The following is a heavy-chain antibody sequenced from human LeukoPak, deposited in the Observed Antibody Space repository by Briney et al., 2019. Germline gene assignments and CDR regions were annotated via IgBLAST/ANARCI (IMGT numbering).Heavy chain of an antibody. Sequence: GGSLRLSCVASGFTFSSYAMHWVRQAPGKGLGWVAVMSYGGTYKYYADSVKGRFTISRDNSKNTVYLQMNSLRGEDTAVYYCARSRGSPNSGEDAFDIWGQGTVVTVSS. CDR1: GFTFSSYA. D-gene: IGHD2-15*01. CDR3: ARSRGSPNSGEDAFDI. J-gene: IGHJ3*02. V-gene: IGHV3-30-3*01. CDR2: MSYGGTYK.